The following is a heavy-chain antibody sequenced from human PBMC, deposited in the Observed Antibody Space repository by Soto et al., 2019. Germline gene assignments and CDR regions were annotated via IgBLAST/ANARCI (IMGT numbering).Heavy chain of an antibody. D-gene: IGHD2-2*03. CDR1: GGSISSGGYY. CDR2: MYHSGST. J-gene: IGHJ4*02. CDR3: ASGYGSIDH. Sequence: SDTLSLTCTVSGGSISSGGYYWSWIRQHPGKGLEWIGYMYHSGSTYYNPSLKSRVTISVDTSKNEFSLKVSSVTAADTALYYCASGYGSIDHWGQGTLVTVS. V-gene: IGHV4-31*03.